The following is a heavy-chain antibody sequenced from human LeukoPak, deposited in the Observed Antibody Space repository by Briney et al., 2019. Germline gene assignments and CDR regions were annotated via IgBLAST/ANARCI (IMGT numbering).Heavy chain of an antibody. J-gene: IGHJ4*02. CDR3: AKELVRGVLYYFDY. Sequence: GGSLRLSCAASGFTFSSYSMNWVRQAPGKGLEWVSAISGSGGSTYYADSVKGRFTISRDNSKNTLYLQMNSLRAEDTAVYYCAKELVRGVLYYFDYWGQGTLVTVSS. D-gene: IGHD3-10*01. CDR2: ISGSGGST. CDR1: GFTFSSYS. V-gene: IGHV3-23*01.